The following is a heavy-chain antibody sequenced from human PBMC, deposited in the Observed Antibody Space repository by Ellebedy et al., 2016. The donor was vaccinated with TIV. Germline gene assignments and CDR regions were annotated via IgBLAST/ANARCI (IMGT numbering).Heavy chain of an antibody. CDR3: ARLGEAGPE. CDR2: ISYDGSNK. J-gene: IGHJ4*02. Sequence: GGSLRLXXAASGFTFSSYAMHWVRQAPGKGLEWVAVISYDGSNKYYADSVKGRFTISRDNSKNTLYLQMNSLRAEDTAVYYCARLGEAGPEWGQGTLVTVSS. CDR1: GFTFSSYA. D-gene: IGHD6-19*01. V-gene: IGHV3-30*04.